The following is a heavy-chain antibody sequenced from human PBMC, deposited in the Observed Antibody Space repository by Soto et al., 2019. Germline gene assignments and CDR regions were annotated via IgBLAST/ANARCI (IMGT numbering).Heavy chain of an antibody. CDR3: ARGRRGRYSSSFWFDP. V-gene: IGHV6-1*01. J-gene: IGHJ5*02. CDR2: TYYRSKWYN. CDR1: GDSVSSNSAA. Sequence: PSQTLSLTCAISGDSVSSNSAAWNWIRQSPSRGLEWLGRTYYRSKWYNDYAVSVKSRITINPDTSKNQFSLQLNSVTPDDTDLSGCARGRRGRYSSSFWFDPWGQGTLVTVSS. D-gene: IGHD6-6*01.